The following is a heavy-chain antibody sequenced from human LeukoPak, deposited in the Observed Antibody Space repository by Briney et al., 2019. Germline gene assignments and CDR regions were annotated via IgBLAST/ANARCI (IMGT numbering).Heavy chain of an antibody. Sequence: QSGGSLRLSCATSGFTFSSYAMIWVRQAPGKGLEWVSGISAGGNSPYCADSVKGRFTISRDNSKNTLYLQMNSLRAEDTAVYYCAKDTLIAVAGLYYFDYWGQGTLVTVSS. CDR2: ISAGGNSP. CDR3: AKDTLIAVAGLYYFDY. CDR1: GFTFSSYA. V-gene: IGHV3-23*01. J-gene: IGHJ4*02. D-gene: IGHD6-19*01.